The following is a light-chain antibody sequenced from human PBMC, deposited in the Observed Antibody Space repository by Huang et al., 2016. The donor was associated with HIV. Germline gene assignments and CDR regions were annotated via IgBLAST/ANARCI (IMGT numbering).Light chain of an antibody. CDR1: QSVSSN. CDR2: GAS. CDR3: QQYNNWPPWT. Sequence: EMVMTQSPATLSVSPGERVTLSCRASQSVSSNLAWYQQKPGQAPRLLIYGASTRATDITARFSGSGSGTEFTLTISSLQSEDFAVYYCQQYNNWPPWTFGQGTKVEIK. J-gene: IGKJ1*01. V-gene: IGKV3-15*01.